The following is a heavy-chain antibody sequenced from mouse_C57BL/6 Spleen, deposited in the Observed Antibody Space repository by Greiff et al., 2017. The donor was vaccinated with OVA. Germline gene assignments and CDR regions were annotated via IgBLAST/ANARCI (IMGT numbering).Heavy chain of an antibody. D-gene: IGHD2-4*01. V-gene: IGHV1-64*01. CDR3: AREGNDYDVFDY. CDR2: IHPNSGST. CDR1: GYTFTSYW. J-gene: IGHJ2*01. Sequence: QVQLQQSGAELVKPGASVKLSCKASGYTFTSYWMHWVKQRPGQGLEWIGMIHPNSGSTNYNEKFKSKATLTVDKSSSTAYMQLSSLTSEDSAVYYCAREGNDYDVFDYWGQGTTLTVSS.